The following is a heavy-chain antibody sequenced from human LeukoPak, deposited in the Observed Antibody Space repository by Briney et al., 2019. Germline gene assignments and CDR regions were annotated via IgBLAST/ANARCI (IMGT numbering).Heavy chain of an antibody. CDR3: ASQKWLRYWYFDL. V-gene: IGHV4-30-4*01. D-gene: IGHD3-22*01. CDR1: GGSISSGDYY. CDR2: IYYSGST. Sequence: SQTLSLTCTVSGGSISSGDYYWSWIRQPPGRGLEWIGYIYYSGSTYYNPSLKSRVTISLNTSKNQFSLKLTSVTAADTAVYYCASQKWLRYWYFDLWGRGTLVTVSS. J-gene: IGHJ2*01.